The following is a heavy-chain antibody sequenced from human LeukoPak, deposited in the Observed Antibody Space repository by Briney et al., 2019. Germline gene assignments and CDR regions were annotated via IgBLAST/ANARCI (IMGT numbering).Heavy chain of an antibody. Sequence: GGSLRLSCAASGFTFSSYAMSWVHQAPGKGLEWASAISGSGGSTYYADSVKGRFTISRDNSKNTLYLQMNSLRAEDTAVYYCARCYTYGTTWFGGLDVWGQGTTVTVSS. V-gene: IGHV3-23*01. CDR1: GFTFSSYA. J-gene: IGHJ6*02. CDR2: ISGSGGST. D-gene: IGHD3-10*01. CDR3: ARCYTYGTTWFGGLDV.